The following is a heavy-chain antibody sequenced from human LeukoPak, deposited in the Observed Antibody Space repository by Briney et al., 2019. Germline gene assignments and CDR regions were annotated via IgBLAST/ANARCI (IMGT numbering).Heavy chain of an antibody. J-gene: IGHJ4*02. CDR3: EAEGVDSSGHTYFDY. CDR2: ISYDGSNK. Sequence: GWSLRLSCAASGFTFSSYGMHWVRQAPGKGLEWVAVISYDGSNKYYADSVKGRFTISRDNSKNTLYLQMNSLRAEDTAVYYCEAEGVDSSGHTYFDYWGQGTLVTVSS. D-gene: IGHD3-22*01. CDR1: GFTFSSYG. V-gene: IGHV3-30*03.